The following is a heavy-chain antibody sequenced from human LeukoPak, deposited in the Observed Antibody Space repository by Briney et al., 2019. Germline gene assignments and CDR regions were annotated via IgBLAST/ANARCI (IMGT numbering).Heavy chain of an antibody. V-gene: IGHV3-23*01. CDR3: AKPKFTVPGSNYFDD. CDR1: GFIFSSYA. J-gene: IGHJ4*02. Sequence: PGGSLRLSCAAPGFIFSSYAMNWVRQAPGKGLEWVSSISGNGGATYYADSVKGRFTISRDNSKNTLYLQLNSLRAEDTAFYYCAKPKFTVPGSNYFDDWGQGTRVTVSS. CDR2: ISGNGGAT. D-gene: IGHD6-19*01.